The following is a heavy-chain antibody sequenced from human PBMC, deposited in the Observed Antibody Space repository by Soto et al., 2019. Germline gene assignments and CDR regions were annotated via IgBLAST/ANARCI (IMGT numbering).Heavy chain of an antibody. V-gene: IGHV1-18*04. D-gene: IGHD2-21*02. CDR2: ISAYNGNT. Sequence: ASVKVSCKASGYTFTSYGISWVRQAPGQGLEWMGWISAYNGNTNYAQKLQGRVTMTTDTSTSTAYMELRSLGSDDTAVYYCARDFRGYCGGDCLDYYYGMDVWGQGTTVTVSS. CDR1: GYTFTSYG. CDR3: ARDFRGYCGGDCLDYYYGMDV. J-gene: IGHJ6*02.